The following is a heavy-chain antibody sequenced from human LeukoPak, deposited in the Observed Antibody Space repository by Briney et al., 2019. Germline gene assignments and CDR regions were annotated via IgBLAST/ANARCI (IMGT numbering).Heavy chain of an antibody. CDR1: GFTFSSYAMH. D-gene: IGHD6-13*01. CDR3: ARVGQSGSSWYWDV. V-gene: IGHV4-31*02. Sequence: LRLSCAASGFTFSSYAMHWVRQHPGKGLEWIGYIYYSGSTYYNPSLKSRVTISVDTSKNQFSLKLSSVTAADTAVYYCARVGQSGSSWYWDVWGKGTTVTVSS. CDR2: IYYSGST. J-gene: IGHJ6*04.